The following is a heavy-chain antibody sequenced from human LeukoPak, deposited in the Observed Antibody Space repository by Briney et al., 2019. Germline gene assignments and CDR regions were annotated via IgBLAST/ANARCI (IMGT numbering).Heavy chain of an antibody. J-gene: IGHJ4*02. Sequence: GGSLRLSCAVSGFSVSSNYMTWVRQAPGLGLEWVSLIYSSGTTKYADFVKGRFTISRDISKNTLYLQMNSLRADDTAVYYCARVTGPSNREWPYFDFWGLGTLVTVSS. V-gene: IGHV3-53*01. CDR3: ARVTGPSNREWPYFDF. D-gene: IGHD2-8*01. CDR1: GFSVSSNY. CDR2: IYSSGTT.